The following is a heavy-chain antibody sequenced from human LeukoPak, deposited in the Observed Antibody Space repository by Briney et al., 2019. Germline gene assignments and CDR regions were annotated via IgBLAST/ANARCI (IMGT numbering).Heavy chain of an antibody. CDR3: AREERRVAGNWFDP. J-gene: IGHJ5*02. CDR2: ISSSGSTR. V-gene: IGHV3-48*04. CDR1: GFTFSSYS. Sequence: GGSLRLSCAASGFTFSSYSMNWVRQAPGKGLEWVSYISSSGSTRYYADSVKGRFTISRDNAKNSLYLQMNSLRAEDTAVYYCAREERRVAGNWFDPWGQGILVTVSS.